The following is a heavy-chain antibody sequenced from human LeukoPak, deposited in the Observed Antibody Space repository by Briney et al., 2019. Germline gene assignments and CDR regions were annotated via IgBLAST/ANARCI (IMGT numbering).Heavy chain of an antibody. Sequence: GGSLRLSCAASGFTFSNAWMSWVRQAPGKGLEWVGRIKSKTDGGTTDYAAPVKGRFTISRDDSKNTLYLQMNSLKTEDTAVYYCTTDLSPFWRQLDYWGQGTLVTVSS. V-gene: IGHV3-15*01. CDR1: GFTFSNAW. D-gene: IGHD6-6*01. J-gene: IGHJ4*02. CDR2: IKSKTDGGTT. CDR3: TTDLSPFWRQLDY.